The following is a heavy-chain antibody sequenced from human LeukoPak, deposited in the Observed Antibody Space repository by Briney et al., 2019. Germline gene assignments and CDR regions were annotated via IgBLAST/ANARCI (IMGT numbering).Heavy chain of an antibody. CDR3: AREYSSPYYYYYYYMDI. CDR2: IYYSGST. V-gene: IGHV4-39*07. Sequence: SETLSLTCTVSGGSISSSSYYWGWIRQPPGKGLEWIGSIYYSGSTYYNPSLKSRVTISVDTSKNQFSLKLSSVTAADTAVYYCAREYSSPYYYYYYYMDIWGKGTTVTVSS. CDR1: GGSISSSSYY. J-gene: IGHJ6*03. D-gene: IGHD6-13*01.